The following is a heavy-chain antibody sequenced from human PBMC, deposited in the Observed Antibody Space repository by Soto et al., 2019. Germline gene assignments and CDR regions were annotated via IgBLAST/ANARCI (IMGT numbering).Heavy chain of an antibody. CDR2: ILPIFGTA. CDR1: GGTCSSYA. D-gene: IGHD2-21*02. J-gene: IGHJ6*02. V-gene: IGHV1-69*12. CDR3: ARDSLARTKGDQRRGYYYSGMDV. Sequence: QVQLVQYGAEVKKPGSSVKVSCKASGGTCSSYAISWVRQAPGQGLEWMGGILPIFGTANYAQKFQGRVTITADESTSTAYMELSSLRSEDTAVYYCARDSLARTKGDQRRGYYYSGMDVWGQGTTVTVSS.